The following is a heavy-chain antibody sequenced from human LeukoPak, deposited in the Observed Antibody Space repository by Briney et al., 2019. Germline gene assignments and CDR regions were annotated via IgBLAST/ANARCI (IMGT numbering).Heavy chain of an antibody. Sequence: SETLSLTCSVSGYPISSDYYWGWIRQSPGKGLEWIGSVYHRRSTYKNPSLKSRVSMSVDTSRNQFSLKLSSVTAADTAVYYCARVDTVNDAFDIWGQGTMVTVSS. CDR2: VYHRRST. CDR3: ARVDTVNDAFDI. V-gene: IGHV4-38-2*02. D-gene: IGHD5-18*01. CDR1: GYPISSDYY. J-gene: IGHJ3*02.